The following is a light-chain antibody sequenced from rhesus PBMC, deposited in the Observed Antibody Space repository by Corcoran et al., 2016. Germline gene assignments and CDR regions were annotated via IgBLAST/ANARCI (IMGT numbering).Light chain of an antibody. Sequence: DIQMTQSPSSLSASVGDRVTITCRASQGISSYLNWYQQKPGKAPKLLIYYATRLESGVPSRFSGSGSGTEFTLTISSLQPEDFATYYCQQYNSLPLTFGGGTKVELK. V-gene: IGKV1-32*01. CDR2: YAT. CDR1: QGISSY. CDR3: QQYNSLPLT. J-gene: IGKJ4*01.